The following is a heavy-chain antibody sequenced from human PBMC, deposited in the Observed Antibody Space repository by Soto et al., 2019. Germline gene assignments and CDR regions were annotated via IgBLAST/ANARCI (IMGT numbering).Heavy chain of an antibody. J-gene: IGHJ5*02. CDR2: INHRGST. CDR3: ARDSLGIAVLGTGRSKNNWFDP. CDR1: GGSFRGYY. V-gene: IGHV4-34*01. D-gene: IGHD6-19*01. Sequence: SGTPSPTCAVYGGSFRGYYWTWIRQPPGTGLEGIGEINHRGSTNYNPSLKSRLTISIDTSKNQFSLKLSSVTAADTAIYYCARDSLGIAVLGTGRSKNNWFDPWGQGTLVTVSS.